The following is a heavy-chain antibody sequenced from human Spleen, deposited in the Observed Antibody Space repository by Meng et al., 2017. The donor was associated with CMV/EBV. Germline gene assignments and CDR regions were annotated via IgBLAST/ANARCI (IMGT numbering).Heavy chain of an antibody. CDR3: ARDPDCSSTSCFYYFDY. D-gene: IGHD2-2*01. J-gene: IGHJ4*02. CDR1: GFTFSSYA. Sequence: GGSLRLSCAASGFTFSSYAMHWVRQAPGKGLEWVAVISYDGSKKYYADSVKGRFTISRANSKNTLYLQMNSLRAEDTAVYYCARDPDCSSTSCFYYFDYWGQGTLVTVSS. CDR2: ISYDGSKK. V-gene: IGHV3-30-3*01.